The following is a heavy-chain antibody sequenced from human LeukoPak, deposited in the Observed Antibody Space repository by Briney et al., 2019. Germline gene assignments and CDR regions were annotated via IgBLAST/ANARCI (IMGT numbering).Heavy chain of an antibody. CDR2: ISSSSSYI. Sequence: PGGSLRLSCAASGFTFSSYGMHWVRQAPGKGLEWVSFISSSSSYIYYADSVKGRFTISRDNAKNSLYLQMNSLRAEDTAVYYCARLGVLYVQTIDYWGQGTLVTVSS. CDR3: ARLGVLYVQTIDY. CDR1: GFTFSSYG. D-gene: IGHD3-16*01. V-gene: IGHV3-21*01. J-gene: IGHJ4*02.